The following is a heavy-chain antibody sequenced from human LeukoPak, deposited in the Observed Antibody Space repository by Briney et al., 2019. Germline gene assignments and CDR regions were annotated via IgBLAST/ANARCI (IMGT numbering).Heavy chain of an antibody. CDR2: INPNSGGT. J-gene: IGHJ6*02. D-gene: IGHD6-13*01. Sequence: GASVKVSCKASGYTFTGYYMHWVRQAPGQGLEWMGWINPNSGGTNYAQKFQGRVTMTRDTSISTAYMELSRLRSDDTAVYYCAREDRVNPIAAAGTYYYYGMDVWGQGTTVTVSS. CDR1: GYTFTGYY. CDR3: AREDRVNPIAAAGTYYYYGMDV. V-gene: IGHV1-2*02.